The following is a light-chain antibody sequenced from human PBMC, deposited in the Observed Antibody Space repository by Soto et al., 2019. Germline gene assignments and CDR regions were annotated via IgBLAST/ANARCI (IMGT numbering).Light chain of an antibody. CDR3: QQRSNWPIT. CDR2: DAS. Sequence: EIVLTQSPSTLSLGPWESCTRCFRATRSVSSYLAWYQQKPGQAPRLLIYDASSRPTDIPARFSGSGSGTDFTLTISSLEPEDFALYYCQQRSNWPITFGQGTRLEIK. CDR1: RSVSSY. V-gene: IGKV3-11*01. J-gene: IGKJ5*01.